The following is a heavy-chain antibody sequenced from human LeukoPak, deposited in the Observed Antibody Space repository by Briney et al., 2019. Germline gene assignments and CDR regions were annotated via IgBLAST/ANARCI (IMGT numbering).Heavy chain of an antibody. CDR1: GYTLTELS. CDR3: ATATHHFYMDV. J-gene: IGHJ6*03. CDR2: FDPEDGET. V-gene: IGHV1-24*01. Sequence: ASVKVPCKVSGYTLTELSMHWVRQAPGKGLEWMGGFDPEDGETTYAQKFQGRVTMTEDTSTDTAYMELSSLSSEDTAVYYCATATHHFYMDVWGKGTTVTVSS.